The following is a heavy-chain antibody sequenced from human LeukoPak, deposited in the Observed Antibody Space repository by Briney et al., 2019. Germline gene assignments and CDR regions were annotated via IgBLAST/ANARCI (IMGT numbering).Heavy chain of an antibody. D-gene: IGHD3-22*01. CDR2: ISAYNGNT. CDR1: GYTFTNYG. CDR3: ARDSYYYDTYYFDY. V-gene: IGHV1-18*01. Sequence: ASVKVSCKASGYTFTNYGISWVRQAPGQGLEWMGWISAYNGNTKYAQSLQGRVTMTADTSTTTAYMELRSMKSDDTAVYYCARDSYYYDTYYFDYWGQGTLVTVSS. J-gene: IGHJ4*02.